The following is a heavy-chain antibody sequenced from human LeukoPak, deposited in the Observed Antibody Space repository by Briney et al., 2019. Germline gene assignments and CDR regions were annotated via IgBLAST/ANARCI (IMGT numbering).Heavy chain of an antibody. Sequence: PSETLSLTCAVYGGSFSGYYWSWIRQPPGKGLEWTGEINHSGSTNYNPSLKSRVTISVDTSKNQFSLKLSSVTAADTAVYYCARGGPYFVLMVYAMSSWFDPWGQGTLVTVSS. CDR3: ARGGPYFVLMVYAMSSWFDP. D-gene: IGHD2-8*01. J-gene: IGHJ5*02. CDR2: INHSGST. CDR1: GGSFSGYY. V-gene: IGHV4-34*01.